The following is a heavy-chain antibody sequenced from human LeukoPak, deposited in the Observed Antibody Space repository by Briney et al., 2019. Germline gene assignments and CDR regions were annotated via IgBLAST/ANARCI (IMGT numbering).Heavy chain of an antibody. D-gene: IGHD6-13*01. CDR1: GFTFSSYA. Sequence: PGGSLRLSCAASGFTFSSYAMSWVRQAPGKGLEWVSAISGSGGSTYYADSVKGRFTISRDNSKNTLYLQMNSLRAEDTAVYYCAKDSYIEECEGICPPAAGTDAYFDYWGQGTLVTVSS. J-gene: IGHJ4*02. CDR2: ISGSGGST. V-gene: IGHV3-23*01. CDR3: AKDSYIEECEGICPPAAGTDAYFDY.